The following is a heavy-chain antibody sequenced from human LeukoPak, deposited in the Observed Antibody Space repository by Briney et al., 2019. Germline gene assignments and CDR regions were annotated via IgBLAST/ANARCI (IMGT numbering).Heavy chain of an antibody. J-gene: IGHJ4*02. V-gene: IGHV3-30*03. D-gene: IGHD6-19*01. CDR3: ASEYSSGWYPHY. Sequence: GRSLRLSCAASGFTFSSYGMHWVRQAPGKGLEWVAVISYDGSNKYYADSVKGRFTISRDNSKNTLYLQMNSLRAEDTAVYYCASEYSSGWYPHYWGQGTLVTVSS. CDR2: ISYDGSNK. CDR1: GFTFSSYG.